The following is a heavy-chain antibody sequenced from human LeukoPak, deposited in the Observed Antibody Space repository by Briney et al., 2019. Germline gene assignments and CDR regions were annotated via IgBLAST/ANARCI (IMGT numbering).Heavy chain of an antibody. Sequence: GASLRLFCAASGLIFSNYAMSWVRQAPGKGLEWVSAIVGRGSSTYYADSVKGRFTISRDNSKNTLYLQLNRLRAEDTAVYYCAKWGDYDILTGYYDSDYWGQGTLVTVSS. CDR1: GLIFSNYA. CDR2: IVGRGSST. D-gene: IGHD3-9*01. CDR3: AKWGDYDILTGYYDSDY. J-gene: IGHJ4*02. V-gene: IGHV3-23*01.